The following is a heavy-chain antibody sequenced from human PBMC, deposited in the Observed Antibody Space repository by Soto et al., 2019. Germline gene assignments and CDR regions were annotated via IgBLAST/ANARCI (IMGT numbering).Heavy chain of an antibody. J-gene: IGHJ4*02. CDR1: GFTFDDSA. Sequence: EVQLVESGGGLVQPGRSLRLSCAASGFTFDDSAMHWVRQAPGKGLEWVSRISWNSDNVGYADSVKGRFTISRDNAKNSLYLQMNSLITEDTALYYCAKAVAGWGYFDYWGQGTLVTVSS. CDR3: AKAVAGWGYFDY. D-gene: IGHD6-19*01. CDR2: ISWNSDNV. V-gene: IGHV3-9*01.